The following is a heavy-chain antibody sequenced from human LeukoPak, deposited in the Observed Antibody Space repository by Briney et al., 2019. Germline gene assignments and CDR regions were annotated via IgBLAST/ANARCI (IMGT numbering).Heavy chain of an antibody. CDR2: INHSGST. J-gene: IGHJ4*02. CDR1: GGSFRGYY. Sequence: PSETLSLICAVYGGSFRGYYGSWIRQPPGKGLEWIGEINHSGSTNYNPSLKSRVTISVDTSKNQFSLKLSSVTAADTAVYYCASRRDYYGSGSYYYFDYWGQGTTVTVSS. V-gene: IGHV4-34*01. D-gene: IGHD3-10*01. CDR3: ASRRDYYGSGSYYYFDY.